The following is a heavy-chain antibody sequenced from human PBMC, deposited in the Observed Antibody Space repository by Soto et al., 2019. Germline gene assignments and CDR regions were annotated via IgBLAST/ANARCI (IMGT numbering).Heavy chain of an antibody. Sequence: SETLSLTCTVSGGYFSSSSYYWGWIRQPPGKGLEWIGSIYYSGSTNYNPSLKSRVTISVDTSKNQFSLKLSSVTAADTAVYYCARHVPYYDILTGYQIYYYYGMDVWGQGTTVTVSS. CDR3: ARHVPYYDILTGYQIYYYYGMDV. D-gene: IGHD3-9*01. J-gene: IGHJ6*02. CDR1: GGYFSSSSYY. V-gene: IGHV4-39*01. CDR2: IYYSGST.